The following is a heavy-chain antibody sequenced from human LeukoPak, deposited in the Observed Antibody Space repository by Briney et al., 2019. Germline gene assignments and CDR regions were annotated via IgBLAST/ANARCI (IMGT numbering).Heavy chain of an antibody. J-gene: IGHJ4*02. D-gene: IGHD3-10*01. Sequence: GGSLRLSCAASGFTFNTYGMSWVRQAPGRGLEWVSGISGSGGATYYADSVKGRFTISRDDPHNTLYLQMNSQRAEDTAVYFCARGGVDYYGSGTYYLMYYFDYWGQGALVTVSS. CDR3: ARGGVDYYGSGTYYLMYYFDY. CDR2: ISGSGGAT. V-gene: IGHV3-23*01. CDR1: GFTFNTYG.